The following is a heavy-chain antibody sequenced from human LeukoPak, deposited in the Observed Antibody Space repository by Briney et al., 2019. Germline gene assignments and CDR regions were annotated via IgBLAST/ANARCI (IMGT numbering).Heavy chain of an antibody. D-gene: IGHD3-22*01. CDR2: INPSGGST. CDR1: GYTFTSYY. CDR3: ARDGSGYSDYYGMDV. V-gene: IGHV1-46*01. J-gene: IGHJ6*02. Sequence: VSVKVSCKASGYTFTSYYMHWVRQAPGQGLEWMGIINPSGGSTSYAQKFQGRVTMTRDTSTSTVYMELSSLRSEDTAVYYCARDGSGYSDYYGMDVWGQGTTVTVSS.